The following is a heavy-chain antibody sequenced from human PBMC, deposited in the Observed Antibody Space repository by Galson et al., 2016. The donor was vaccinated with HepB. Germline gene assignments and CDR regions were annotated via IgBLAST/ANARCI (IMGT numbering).Heavy chain of an antibody. D-gene: IGHD1-26*01. J-gene: IGHJ4*02. Sequence: TLSLTCTVSGGSISSGIYYWSWFRQPAGKGLERIGRIYTRGSTSYNPSLKRRVTMSIDTSKNQFFLNLSSVTAADTAVYYCARDLGIVGTTRGAYDIWGQGTLVTVSS. CDR2: IYTRGST. V-gene: IGHV4-61*02. CDR3: ARDLGIVGTTRGAYDI. CDR1: GGSISSGIYY.